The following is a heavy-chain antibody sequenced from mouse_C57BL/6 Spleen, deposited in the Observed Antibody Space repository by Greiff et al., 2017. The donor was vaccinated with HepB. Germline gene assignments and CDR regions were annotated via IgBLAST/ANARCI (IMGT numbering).Heavy chain of an antibody. CDR3: TSHDGYFDD. V-gene: IGHV1-15*01. CDR1: GYTFTDYE. D-gene: IGHD2-3*01. J-gene: IGHJ2*01. CDR2: IDPETGGT. Sequence: QVHVKQSGAELVRPGASVTLSCKASGYTFTDYEMHWVKQTPVHGLEWIGSIDPETGGTAYNQKFKGKAILTADKSSSTAYMELRSLTSEDSAVYYCTSHDGYFDDWGQGTTLTVSS.